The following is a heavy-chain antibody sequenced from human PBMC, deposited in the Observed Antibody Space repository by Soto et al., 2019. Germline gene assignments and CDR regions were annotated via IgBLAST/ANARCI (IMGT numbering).Heavy chain of an antibody. D-gene: IGHD6-19*01. J-gene: IGHJ4*02. CDR3: ARAIAVAGTGGFY. CDR2: INTDGSST. CDR1: GFTFTSYW. V-gene: IGHV3-74*01. Sequence: EVQLVESGGGLVQPGGSLRLSCEASGFTFTSYWMHWVRQAPGKGLVWVSRINTDGSSTAYAHSVKGRFTISRANAKNTLYLQMNSLRAEDTAVYYCARAIAVAGTGGFYWGQGALVTVSS.